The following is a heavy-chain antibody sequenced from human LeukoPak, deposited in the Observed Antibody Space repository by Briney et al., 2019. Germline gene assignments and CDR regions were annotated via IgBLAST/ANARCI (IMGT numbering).Heavy chain of an antibody. D-gene: IGHD2-15*01. J-gene: IGHJ4*02. CDR3: ARDQQRSCSGGTCYLGFEY. V-gene: IGHV3-33*01. CDR2: IWYDESNT. CDR1: GFTFHNYG. Sequence: PGGSLRLSCAASGFTFHNYGMHWVRQAPGKGLEWVALIWYDESNTYYADSVKGRFTISRENSNNTLYLQMNRLRTEDTAVYYCARDQQRSCSGGTCYLGFEYWGQGILVTVSS.